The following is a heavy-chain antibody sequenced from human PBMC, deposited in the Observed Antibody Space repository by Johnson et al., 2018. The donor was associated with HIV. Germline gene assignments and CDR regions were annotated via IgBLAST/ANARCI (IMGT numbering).Heavy chain of an antibody. Sequence: VQLVESGGGVVRPGGSLRLSCAASGFTFDDYGMSWVRQAPGKGLEWVSGINWNGGSTGYADSVKGRFSISRDNAKKSLFLQMNSLRAEDTALYYCATRGFYVADVVCHGVFDFWGQGTVVSVSS. CDR2: INWNGGST. J-gene: IGHJ3*01. D-gene: IGHD2-8*02. CDR1: GFTFDDYG. CDR3: ATRGFYVADVVCHGVFDF. V-gene: IGHV3-20*04.